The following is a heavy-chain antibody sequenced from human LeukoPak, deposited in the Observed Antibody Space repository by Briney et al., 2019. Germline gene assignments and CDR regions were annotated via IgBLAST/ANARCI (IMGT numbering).Heavy chain of an antibody. D-gene: IGHD1-26*01. CDR2: TYYRSKWYT. Sequence: SQTLSLTCAISGDSVSSNNAAWNWIRQSPSRGLEWLGRTYYRSKWYTEYAVSVKSRITINPDTSKNQFSLQLSSVTPEDTAVYYCVRGAWELLSHYWYFDLWGRGTLVTVSS. J-gene: IGHJ2*01. CDR3: VRGAWELLSHYWYFDL. CDR1: GDSVSSNNAA. V-gene: IGHV6-1*01.